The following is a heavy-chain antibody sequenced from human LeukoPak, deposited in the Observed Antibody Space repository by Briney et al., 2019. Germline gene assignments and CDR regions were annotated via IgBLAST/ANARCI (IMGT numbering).Heavy chain of an antibody. CDR2: INPSAGST. Sequence: GASVTVSCTASGYTFTSYYMHWVRQAPGQGLEWMGIINPSAGSTSYAQKFQSRVTITRDTSTSTVYMELSTLRSEDTAVYYCARGGKYSSGWYVVWGVYYYYGMDVWGQGTTVTVSS. J-gene: IGHJ6*02. CDR3: ARGGKYSSGWYVVWGVYYYYGMDV. V-gene: IGHV1-46*01. CDR1: GYTFTSYY. D-gene: IGHD6-19*01.